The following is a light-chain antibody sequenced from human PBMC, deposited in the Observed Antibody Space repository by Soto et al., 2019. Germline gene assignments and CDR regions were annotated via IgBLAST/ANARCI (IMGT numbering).Light chain of an antibody. J-gene: IGKJ1*01. CDR1: QSISSW. CDR2: KAS. V-gene: IGKV1-5*03. Sequence: DIQMTQSPSTLSASVGDRVTITCRASQSISSWWAWYQQKPGKAPKLLIYKASSLESGAPSRFSGSGSGTEFTLTISSLQPDDFATYYCQQYNSYSWTFGQGTNVEIK. CDR3: QQYNSYSWT.